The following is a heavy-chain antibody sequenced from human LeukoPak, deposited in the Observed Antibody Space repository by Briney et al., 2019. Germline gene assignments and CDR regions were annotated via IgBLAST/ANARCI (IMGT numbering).Heavy chain of an antibody. J-gene: IGHJ5*02. Sequence: GASVKVSCKASEYTFTGYYMHWVRQAPGQGLEWMGWINPNSGGTNYAQKFQGRVTITADESTSTAYMELSSLRSEDTAVYYCAIKGGSGWYWFDPWGQGTLVTVSS. CDR1: EYTFTGYY. V-gene: IGHV1-2*02. CDR2: INPNSGGT. CDR3: AIKGGSGWYWFDP. D-gene: IGHD6-19*01.